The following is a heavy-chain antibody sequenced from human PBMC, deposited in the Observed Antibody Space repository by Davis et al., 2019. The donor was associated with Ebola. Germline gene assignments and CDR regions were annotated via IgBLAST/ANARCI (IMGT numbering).Heavy chain of an antibody. V-gene: IGHV4-39*07. J-gene: IGHJ4*02. Sequence: SETLSLTCTVSGGSISSSSYYWGWIRQPPGKGLEWIGEINHSGSTNYNPSLKSRVTISVDTSKNQFSLKLSSVTAADTAVYYCAREYSSSWFDYWGQGTLVTVSS. CDR3: AREYSSSWFDY. CDR2: INHSGST. CDR1: GGSISSSSYY. D-gene: IGHD6-13*01.